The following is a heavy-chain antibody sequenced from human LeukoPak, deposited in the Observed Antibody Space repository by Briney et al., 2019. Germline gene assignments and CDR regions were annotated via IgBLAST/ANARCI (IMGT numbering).Heavy chain of an antibody. V-gene: IGHV3-7*05. Sequence: GGSLRLSCAASGLTFRSDAMSWVRQAPGKGLEWVANINQDGSEKYYVDSVKGRFAVSRDNAKNSLYLQMNSLRAEDTAVYYCARDKSYGDSEDYWGQGTLVTVSS. D-gene: IGHD4-17*01. CDR2: INQDGSEK. CDR1: GLTFRSDA. J-gene: IGHJ4*02. CDR3: ARDKSYGDSEDY.